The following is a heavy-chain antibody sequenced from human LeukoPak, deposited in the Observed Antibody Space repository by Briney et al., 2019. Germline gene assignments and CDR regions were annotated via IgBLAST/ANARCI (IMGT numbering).Heavy chain of an antibody. CDR3: AKALSAYYYFDY. V-gene: IGHV3-30*18. CDR2: ISYDGSIK. D-gene: IGHD1-26*01. CDR1: RFTFSSYG. J-gene: IGHJ4*02. Sequence: GGSLRLSCAASRFTFSSYGTHWVRQAPGKGLEWVALISYDGSIKYFADSVKGRFTISRDNSKNTLYLQMNSLRAEDTAVYYCAKALSAYYYFDYWGQGTLVTVSS.